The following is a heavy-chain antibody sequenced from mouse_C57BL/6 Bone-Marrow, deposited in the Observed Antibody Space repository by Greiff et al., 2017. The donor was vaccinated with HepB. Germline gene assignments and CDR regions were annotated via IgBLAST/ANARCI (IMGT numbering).Heavy chain of an antibody. CDR3: AGHHAYTSMDY. J-gene: IGHJ4*01. CDR2: INSDGGST. V-gene: IGHV5-2*01. CDR1: EYEFPSHD. D-gene: IGHD2-10*01. Sequence: DVKLVESGGGLVQPGESLKLSCESNEYEFPSHDMSWVRKTPEKRLELVAAINSDGGSTYYPDTMERRIIISRDNTYKTHYLQMSSLRSEDAALYYCAGHHAYTSMDYWGQGTTVTVSS.